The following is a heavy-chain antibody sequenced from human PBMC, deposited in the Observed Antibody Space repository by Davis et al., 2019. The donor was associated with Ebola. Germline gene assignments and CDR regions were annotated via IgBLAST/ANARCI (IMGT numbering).Heavy chain of an antibody. CDR2: IFPGDSDT. D-gene: IGHD5-24*01. J-gene: IGHJ4*02. V-gene: IGHV5-51*01. CDR3: ARGTNGYNPGGYFDS. CDR1: GYSFTTYW. Sequence: GESLKISCKASGYSFTTYWIVWVRQMPGKGLECMGIIFPGDSDTRYSPSFQGQVTISADKSINTAYLQWSSLKASDTAIYYCARGTNGYNPGGYFDSWGQGTRVTVSS.